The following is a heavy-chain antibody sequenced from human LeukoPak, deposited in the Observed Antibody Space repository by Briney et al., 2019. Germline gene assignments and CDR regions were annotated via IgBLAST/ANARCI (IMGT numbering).Heavy chain of an antibody. CDR3: AGGNSGDY. CDR1: GFTFSSYG. D-gene: IGHD4-23*01. V-gene: IGHV3-30*02. CDR2: IRYDGSNK. Sequence: PGGSLRLSCAASGFTFSSYGMHWVRQAPGKGLEWVAFIRYDGSNKYYANSVKGRFTISRDNSKNTLYLQMDSLRAEDTAVYHCAGGNSGDYWGQGTLVTVSS. J-gene: IGHJ4*02.